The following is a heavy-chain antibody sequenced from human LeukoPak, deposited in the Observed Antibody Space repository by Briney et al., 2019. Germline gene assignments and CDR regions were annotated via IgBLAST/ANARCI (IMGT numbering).Heavy chain of an antibody. D-gene: IGHD3-9*01. CDR1: GGSISSYY. J-gene: IGHJ4*02. CDR3: ARSNYDILTGYYYFDY. V-gene: IGHV4-59*01. Sequence: ETLSLTCTVSGGSISSYYWSWIRQPPGKGLEWIGYIYYSGSTNYNPSLKSRVTISVDTSKNQFSPKLSSVTAADTAVYYCARSNYDILTGYYYFDYWGQGTLVTVSS. CDR2: IYYSGST.